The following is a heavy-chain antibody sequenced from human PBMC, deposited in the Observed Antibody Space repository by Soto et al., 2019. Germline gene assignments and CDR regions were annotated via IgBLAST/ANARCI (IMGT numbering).Heavy chain of an antibody. D-gene: IGHD3-16*02. CDR2: ISDSGDRT. V-gene: IGHV3-23*01. CDR1: GFTLSMSA. J-gene: IGHJ3*01. Sequence: EVQLMESWGGLVQPGGSLRLSCASSGFTLSMSAVNWVRQAPGKGLEWVSYISDSGDRTYYVNSVKGRFTISRDRSKNTVSLQMDSLRAEDTAVYYCAKDRGIIVKAGDAFDVWGQGTKVTVSS. CDR3: AKDRGIIVKAGDAFDV.